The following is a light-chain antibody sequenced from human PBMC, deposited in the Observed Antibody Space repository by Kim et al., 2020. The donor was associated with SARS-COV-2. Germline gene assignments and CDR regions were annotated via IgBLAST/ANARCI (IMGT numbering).Light chain of an antibody. J-gene: IGLJ3*02. CDR3: QSYDTSNQV. CDR2: EDN. V-gene: IGLV6-57*04. Sequence: NFMLTKPHSVSESPGKTVTISCTRISGSIASNYVQWYQQRPGSAPTTVIYEDNQRPSGVPDRFSGSIDSSSNSASLTISGLKTEDEADYYCQSYDTSNQVFGGGTQLTVL. CDR1: SGSIASNY.